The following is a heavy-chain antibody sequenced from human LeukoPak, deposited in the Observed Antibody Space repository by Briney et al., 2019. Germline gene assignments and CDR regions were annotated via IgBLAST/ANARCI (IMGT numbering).Heavy chain of an antibody. D-gene: IGHD3-22*01. Sequence: GGSLRLSCAASGFTFSSYGMSWVRQAPGKGLEWVSAISGSGGSTYYADSVKGRFTISRDNSKNTLYLQMNSLRAEDTAVYYCVTMIIGAYYFDYWGQGTLVTVSS. V-gene: IGHV3-23*01. CDR3: VTMIIGAYYFDY. J-gene: IGHJ4*02. CDR2: ISGSGGST. CDR1: GFTFSSYG.